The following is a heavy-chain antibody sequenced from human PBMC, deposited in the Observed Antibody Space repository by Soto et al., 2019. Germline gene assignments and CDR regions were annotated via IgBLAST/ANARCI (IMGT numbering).Heavy chain of an antibody. CDR3: AAGYTTGLDAFDI. J-gene: IGHJ3*02. Sequence: GESLKISCQGSGYNFANYWIGWVRQMPGKGLEWMGMIFPGDSDTKNSPSLQGQTTMSVDKSDSSAYLQWRSLKASDTAMYYCAAGYTTGLDAFDIWGQGTMVTVSS. CDR2: IFPGDSDT. D-gene: IGHD6-13*01. CDR1: GYNFANYW. V-gene: IGHV5-51*01.